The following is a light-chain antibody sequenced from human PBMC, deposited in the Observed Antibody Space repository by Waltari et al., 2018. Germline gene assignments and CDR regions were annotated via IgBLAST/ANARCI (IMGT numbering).Light chain of an antibody. CDR2: DAS. Sequence: GERATLSCRASQSVSNYLAWYQQRPGQAPRVLIYDASSRATGIPTRFSGSGSGTDFTLTISSLQPEDSAVYYCQQRVHWPMYTFGQGTKLEIK. V-gene: IGKV3-11*01. CDR3: QQRVHWPMYT. J-gene: IGKJ2*01. CDR1: QSVSNY.